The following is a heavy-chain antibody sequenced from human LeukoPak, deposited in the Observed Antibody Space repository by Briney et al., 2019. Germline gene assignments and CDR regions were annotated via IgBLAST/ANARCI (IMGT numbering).Heavy chain of an antibody. CDR2: IYHSGST. Sequence: SETLSLTCTVSGGSISSGDYYWSWIRQPPGKGLEWIGYIYHSGSTYYNPSLKSRVTISVDRSKNQFSLKLSSVTAADTAVYYCASTIAVADRFDYWGQGTLVTVSS. CDR3: ASTIAVADRFDY. D-gene: IGHD6-19*01. CDR1: GGSISSGDYY. V-gene: IGHV4-30-2*01. J-gene: IGHJ4*02.